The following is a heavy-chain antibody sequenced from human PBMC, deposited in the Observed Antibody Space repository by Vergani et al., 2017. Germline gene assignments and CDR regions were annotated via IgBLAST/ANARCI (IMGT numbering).Heavy chain of an antibody. J-gene: IGHJ4*02. D-gene: IGHD3-10*01. Sequence: QLQLQESGPGLVKPSETLSLTCTVSGDSINSSTYYWGWIRQTPEKGLEWIGYIYYSGSTNYNPSLKSRVTISVDTSKNQFSLKLSSVTAADTAVYYCASQWGTMAFDYWGQGTLVTVSS. CDR3: ASQWGTMAFDY. CDR1: GDSINSSTYY. V-gene: IGHV4-61*05. CDR2: IYYSGST.